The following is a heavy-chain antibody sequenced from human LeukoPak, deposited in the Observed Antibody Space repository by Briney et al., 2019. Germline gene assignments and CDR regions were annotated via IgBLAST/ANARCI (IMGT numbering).Heavy chain of an antibody. D-gene: IGHD7-27*01. J-gene: IGHJ2*01. CDR1: GGSISSYY. CDR2: IYYSGST. CDR3: ASGDMGSLDL. Sequence: SETLSLTCTVSGGSISSYYWSWIRQTPEKGLEWIGYIYYSGSTNYNPSLKSRVTISVDTSKNQFSLKLSSVTATDTAVYYCASGDMGSLDLWGRGTLVTVSS. V-gene: IGHV4-59*08.